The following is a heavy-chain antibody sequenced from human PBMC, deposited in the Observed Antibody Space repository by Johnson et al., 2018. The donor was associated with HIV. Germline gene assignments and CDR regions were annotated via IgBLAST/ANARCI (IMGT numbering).Heavy chain of an antibody. J-gene: IGHJ3*02. CDR1: GFTFSSYD. D-gene: IGHD1-26*01. CDR3: ARDSPRIVGEPDGFDI. CDR2: ISYDGSNK. Sequence: QEQLVESGGGVVQPGRSLRLSCPASGFTFSSYDMHWVRQAPGKGLEWVAVISYDGSNKYYSDSVKGRCTISRENATNSLYLQMNSLRAEDTAVYYCARDSPRIVGEPDGFDIWVQGTMVTISS. V-gene: IGHV3-30*03.